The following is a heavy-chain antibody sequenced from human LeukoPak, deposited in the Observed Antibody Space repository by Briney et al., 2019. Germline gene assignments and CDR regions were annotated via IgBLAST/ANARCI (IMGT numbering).Heavy chain of an antibody. CDR1: GFTFSSYG. Sequence: GGSLRLSCAASGFTFSSYGMHWVRQAPGKGLEWVAVVSYDGNNKYYADSVKGRFTISRDNSKNTLYLQMNSLRAEDTAVYYCAKDLRTADFWSGHPDYWGQGTLVTVSS. CDR3: AKDLRTADFWSGHPDY. J-gene: IGHJ4*02. CDR2: VSYDGNNK. V-gene: IGHV3-30*18. D-gene: IGHD3-3*01.